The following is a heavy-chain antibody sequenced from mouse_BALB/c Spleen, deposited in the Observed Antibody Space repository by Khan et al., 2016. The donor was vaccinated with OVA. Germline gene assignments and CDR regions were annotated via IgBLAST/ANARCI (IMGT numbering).Heavy chain of an antibody. D-gene: IGHD2-1*01. CDR2: IDPENGDT. CDR1: GFNIEDYY. J-gene: IGHJ3*01. CDR3: ARRGYGNDWFAY. Sequence: VQLQQSGAELVRPGALVKLSCKASGFNIEDYYMNWVKQRPEQGLEWIGWIDPENGDTIYDPKFQAKATITADTSSNTAYLQLSSLTSEDTAVYYCARRGYGNDWFAYWGQGTLVTVSA. V-gene: IGHV14-1*02.